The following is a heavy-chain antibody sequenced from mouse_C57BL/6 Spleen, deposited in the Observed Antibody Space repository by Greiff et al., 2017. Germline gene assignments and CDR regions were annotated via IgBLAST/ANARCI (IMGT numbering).Heavy chain of an antibody. D-gene: IGHD1-1*01. J-gene: IGHJ1*03. CDR3: TTGYGSSPYWYFDV. CDR1: GFNIKDYY. CDR2: IDPEDGDT. V-gene: IGHV14-1*01. Sequence: DVQLQESGAELVRPGASVKLSCTASGFNIKDYYMHWVKQRPEQGLEWIGRIDPEDGDTEYAPKFQGKATMTADTSSNTAYLQLSSLTSEDTAVYYCTTGYGSSPYWYFDVGGTGTTGTVSS.